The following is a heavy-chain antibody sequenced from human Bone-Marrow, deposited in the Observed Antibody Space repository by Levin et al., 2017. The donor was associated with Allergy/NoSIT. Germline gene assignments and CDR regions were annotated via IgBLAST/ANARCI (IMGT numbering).Heavy chain of an antibody. CDR1: GDSLFSKNVA. CDR2: TYYYASKWYN. V-gene: IGHV6-1*01. CDR3: VRGQHSAFDV. J-gene: IGHJ3*01. Sequence: SQTLSLTCAISGDSLFSKNVAWNWIRQSPSRGLEWLGRTYYYASKWYNDYDLSVKSLLAIYADTSKTQFSLRLSFVAHEETAGYYCVRGQHSAFDVWGQGTLVTVSS.